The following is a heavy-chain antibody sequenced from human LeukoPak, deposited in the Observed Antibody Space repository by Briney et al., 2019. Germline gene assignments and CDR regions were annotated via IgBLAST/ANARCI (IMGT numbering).Heavy chain of an antibody. CDR2: IYYSGST. CDR3: ARVGRDYGDYVYYFDY. V-gene: IGHV4-59*01. D-gene: IGHD4-17*01. Sequence: SETLSLTCTVSGGSISSYYWSWIRQPLGKGLEWIGYIYYSGSTNYNPSLKSRVTISVDTSKNQFSLKLSSVTAADTAVYYCARVGRDYGDYVYYFDYWGQGTLVTVSS. J-gene: IGHJ4*02. CDR1: GGSISSYY.